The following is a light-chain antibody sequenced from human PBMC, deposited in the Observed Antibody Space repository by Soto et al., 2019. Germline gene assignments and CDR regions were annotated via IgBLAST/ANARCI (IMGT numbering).Light chain of an antibody. J-gene: IGKJ1*01. CDR2: LGS. V-gene: IGKV2-28*01. CDR3: MQAILAPRT. CDR1: QSLLHSNGHIY. Sequence: DIVLTQSPLSLPVTPGEPASISCRSSQSLLHSNGHIYLDWYLQKPGQSPQLLIYLGSIRASGVPDMFSCSGSGTDFTLKTTRVEADDVGVYDCMQAILAPRTFGLGTKVEIK.